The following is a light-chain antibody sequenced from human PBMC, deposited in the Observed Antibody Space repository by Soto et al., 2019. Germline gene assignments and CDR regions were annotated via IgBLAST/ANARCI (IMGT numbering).Light chain of an antibody. CDR1: SSNIGSNY. V-gene: IGLV1-47*01. CDR3: AAWDDSLSGVV. Sequence: QSVLTQPPSASGTPGQRVTISCSGSSSNIGSNYVYWYQQLPGTAPKLLIYRNNQRPSGVPDRFSGSKSGTSASLAISGLRSEDEADYYCAAWDDSLSGVVFCGWTKLNVL. J-gene: IGLJ2*01. CDR2: RNN.